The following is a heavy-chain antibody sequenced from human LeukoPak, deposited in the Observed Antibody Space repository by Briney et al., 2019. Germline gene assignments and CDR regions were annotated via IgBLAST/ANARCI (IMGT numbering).Heavy chain of an antibody. J-gene: IGHJ4*02. D-gene: IGHD6-13*01. CDR1: GGSFSGYY. CDR2: INHSGST. V-gene: IGHV4-34*01. Sequence: PSETLSLTCAVYGGSFSGYYWSWIRQPPGKGLEWIGEINHSGSTNYNPSLKSRVTISVDTSKSQFSLKLSSVTAADTAVYYCARLVGSSWYREVLLGRDYWGQGTLVTVSS. CDR3: ARLVGSSWYREVLLGRDY.